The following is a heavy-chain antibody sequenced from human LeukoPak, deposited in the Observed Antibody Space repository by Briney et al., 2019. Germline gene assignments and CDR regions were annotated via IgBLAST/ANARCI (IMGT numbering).Heavy chain of an antibody. D-gene: IGHD4-17*01. CDR1: GYTFTSYG. CDR3: ARDYGDYVWFDP. Sequence: ASVKVSRKASGYTFTSYGISWVRQAPGQGLEWMGWISAYNGNTNYAQKLQGRVTMTTDTSTSTAYMELRSLKSDDTAVYYCARDYGDYVWFDPWGQGTLVTVSS. J-gene: IGHJ5*02. CDR2: ISAYNGNT. V-gene: IGHV1-18*01.